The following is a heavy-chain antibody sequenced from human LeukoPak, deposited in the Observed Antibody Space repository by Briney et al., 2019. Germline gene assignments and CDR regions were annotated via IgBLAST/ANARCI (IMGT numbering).Heavy chain of an antibody. CDR1: KFSLSSYW. CDR2: INADGTMT. Sequence: LGGSLTLSCTASKFSLSSYWMHWVRHVPGEGLMWVSFINADGTMTAYADSVQGRFSISRDNTRNTVYLHMNSLRIEDTAVYYCARDLALGAVVGLDTWGQGTQVTVSS. J-gene: IGHJ5*02. V-gene: IGHV3-74*01. D-gene: IGHD6-19*01. CDR3: ARDLALGAVVGLDT.